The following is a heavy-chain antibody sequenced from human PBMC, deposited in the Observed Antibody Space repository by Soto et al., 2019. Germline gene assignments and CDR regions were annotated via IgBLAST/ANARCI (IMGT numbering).Heavy chain of an antibody. D-gene: IGHD6-19*01. J-gene: IGHJ6*02. CDR2: ISSSSSTI. V-gene: IGHV3-48*02. CDR1: GFTFSSYS. Sequence: PGRSMRLPWAASGFTFSSYSMNWVRKAQGKGLEWVSYISSSSSTIYYADSVKGRFTISRDNAKNSLYLQMNSLRDEDTAVYYCARDRGFIAVAGTSWGYYYGMDVWGQGTTVTVSS. CDR3: ARDRGFIAVAGTSWGYYYGMDV.